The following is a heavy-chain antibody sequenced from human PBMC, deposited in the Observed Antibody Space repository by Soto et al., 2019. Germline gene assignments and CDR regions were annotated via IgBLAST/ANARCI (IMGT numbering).Heavy chain of an antibody. CDR3: GPLGNFGVVMGQ. V-gene: IGHV3-74*03. CDR2: ISRDGIGT. Sequence: XGSLRLSCAASGFTFTTYCMHWVRQAPGKGLVWVSRISRDGIGTTYAESVKGRFTISRDNTKNTLYLQMNSLRVEDTAVYYCGPLGNFGVVMGQWGQGTLVTVSS. D-gene: IGHD3-3*01. J-gene: IGHJ4*02. CDR1: GFTFTTYC.